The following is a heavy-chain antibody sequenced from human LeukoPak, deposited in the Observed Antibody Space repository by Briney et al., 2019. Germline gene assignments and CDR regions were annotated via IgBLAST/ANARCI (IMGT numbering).Heavy chain of an antibody. D-gene: IGHD5-18*01. CDR1: GGSISSSSYY. CDR3: ARGYTYGYYYYMDV. V-gene: IGHV4-61*01. CDR2: IYYSGST. Sequence: SETLSLTCTVSGGSISSSSYYWSWIRQPPGKGLEWIGYIYYSGSTNYNPSLKSRVTISVDTSKDQFSLKLSSVTAADTAVYYCARGYTYGYYYYMDVWGKGTTVTVSS. J-gene: IGHJ6*03.